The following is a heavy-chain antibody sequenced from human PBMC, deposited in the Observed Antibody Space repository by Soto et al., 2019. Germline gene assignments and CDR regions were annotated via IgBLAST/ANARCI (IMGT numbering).Heavy chain of an antibody. D-gene: IGHD3-22*01. J-gene: IGHJ6*02. Sequence: GGSLRLSCAASGFTFSSYGMHWVRQAPGKGLEWVAVIWYDGSNKYYADSVKGRFTISRDNSKNTLYLQMNSLRAEDTAVYYCARGESADSSGYPYGMDVWGQGTTVTVSS. CDR1: GFTFSSYG. CDR2: IWYDGSNK. CDR3: ARGESADSSGYPYGMDV. V-gene: IGHV3-33*01.